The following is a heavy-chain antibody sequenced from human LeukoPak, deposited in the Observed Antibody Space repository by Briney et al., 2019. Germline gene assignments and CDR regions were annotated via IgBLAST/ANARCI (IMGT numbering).Heavy chain of an antibody. CDR2: IYYTGST. CDR3: ARVYQSAEYYFDY. V-gene: IGHV4-59*01. CDR1: GGSIDSYY. J-gene: IGHJ4*02. Sequence: SETLSPTCTVSGGSIDSYYWSWIRQPPGKGLEWIGYIYYTGSTEYHPSLKSRVTISLDTSKNQFSLKLTSVTAADTAVYYCARVYQSAEYYFDYWGQGNLVSLSS. D-gene: IGHD2-2*01.